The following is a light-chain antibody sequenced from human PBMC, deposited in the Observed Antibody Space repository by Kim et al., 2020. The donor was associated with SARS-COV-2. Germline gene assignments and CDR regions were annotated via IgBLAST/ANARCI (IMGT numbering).Light chain of an antibody. CDR3: QQYATSPWT. CDR2: GAS. V-gene: IGKV3-20*01. J-gene: IGKJ1*01. CDR1: QSVSSSY. Sequence: EIVLTQSPGTLSLSPGERATLSCRASQSVSSSYLAWYQHKPGQAPRLLIYGASSRATGIPDRFSGSGSGTDFTLTISRLEPEDFAVYYCQQYATSPWTFGRGTKVDIK.